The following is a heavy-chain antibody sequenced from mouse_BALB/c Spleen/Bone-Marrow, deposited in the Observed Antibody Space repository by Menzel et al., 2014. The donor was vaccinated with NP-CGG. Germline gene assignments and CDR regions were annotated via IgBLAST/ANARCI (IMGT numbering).Heavy chain of an antibody. V-gene: IGHV2-2*02. CDR3: ARNNGGYYSWFAY. J-gene: IGHJ3*01. CDR1: GFSLTSYG. Sequence: ESGPGLVQPSQSLSITCTVSGFSLTSYGVHWVRQSPGKGLEWLGVICRGGSTDYNAAFISRLSISKDNSKGQVFFKKNSLQANDTDIYYCARNNGGYYSWFAYWGQGTLVTVSA. D-gene: IGHD2-3*01. CDR2: ICRGGST.